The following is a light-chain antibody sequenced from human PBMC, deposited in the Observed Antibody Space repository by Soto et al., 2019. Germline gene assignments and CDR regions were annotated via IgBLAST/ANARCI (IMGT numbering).Light chain of an antibody. Sequence: QSVLTQSPSASGSPGQSVAISCTGTTSDIGGYDYVSWYQQHPGKAPKLMIYEVNKRPSGVPDRFSGSKSGNTASLTVSGLQAEDEADYYCSSHGGNSPDVFGTGTKVTVL. J-gene: IGLJ1*01. CDR2: EVN. CDR1: TSDIGGYDY. V-gene: IGLV2-8*01. CDR3: SSHGGNSPDV.